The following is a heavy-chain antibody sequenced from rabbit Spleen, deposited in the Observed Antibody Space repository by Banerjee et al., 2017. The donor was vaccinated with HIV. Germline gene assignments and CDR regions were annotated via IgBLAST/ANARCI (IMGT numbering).Heavy chain of an antibody. J-gene: IGHJ4*01. CDR2: IDPVFGIA. CDR1: GFDFSRYG. D-gene: IGHD1-1*01. Sequence: QEQLVESGGGLVLPGGSLKLSCKASGFDFSRYGVSWVRQAPGKGLEWIGYIDPVFGIAYYASWAKGRFTITRSTSLNTVTLQLNSLTAADTATYFCARGWTSNGRAIDLWGPGTLVTVS. V-gene: IGHV1S47*01. CDR3: ARGWTSNGRAIDL.